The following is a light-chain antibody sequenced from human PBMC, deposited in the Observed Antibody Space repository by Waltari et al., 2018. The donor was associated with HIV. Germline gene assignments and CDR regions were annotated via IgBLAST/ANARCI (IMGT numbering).Light chain of an antibody. J-gene: IGLJ3*02. CDR3: LTYVSKTSTWQ. V-gene: IGLV2-23*02. Sequence: QSALTQPASVSGNPGQSVTITCTGTDIDIGNYNLVSWFQQHPGKAPKLLIYDVSKRPSGVSSRFSGSKSGYVASLTISGLLTEDESSYYCLTYVSKTSTWQFGGGTYLTV. CDR2: DVS. CDR1: DIDIGNYNL.